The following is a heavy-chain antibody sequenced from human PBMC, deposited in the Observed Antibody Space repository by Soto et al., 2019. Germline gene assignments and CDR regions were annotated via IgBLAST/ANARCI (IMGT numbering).Heavy chain of an antibody. D-gene: IGHD2-15*01. CDR2: IYYSGST. CDR3: ARIPHCSGGSCLVIFDY. V-gene: IGHV4-59*01. CDR1: GGSISSYY. Sequence: SETLSLTCTVSGGSISSYYWSWIRQPPGKGLEWIGYIYYSGSTNYNPSLKSRVTISVDTSKNQFSLKLSSVTAADTAVYYCARIPHCSGGSCLVIFDYWGQGTLVTVSS. J-gene: IGHJ4*02.